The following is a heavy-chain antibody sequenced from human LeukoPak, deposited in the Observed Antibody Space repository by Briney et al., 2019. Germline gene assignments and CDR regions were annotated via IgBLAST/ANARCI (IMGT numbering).Heavy chain of an antibody. D-gene: IGHD6-25*01. V-gene: IGHV3-48*01. Sequence: GGSLRLSCAASGFTFSSYTMNWVRQPPGKGLEWVSNIGTSSTTIYYADSVKGRFTISRDNAKNSLYLQMNSLRADDTAVYYCARFATGGSYYYYMDVWGKGTTVTVSS. J-gene: IGHJ6*03. CDR3: ARFATGGSYYYYMDV. CDR1: GFTFSSYT. CDR2: IGTSSTTI.